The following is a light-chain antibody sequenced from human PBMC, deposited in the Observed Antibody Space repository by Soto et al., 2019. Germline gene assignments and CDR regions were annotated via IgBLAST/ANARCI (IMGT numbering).Light chain of an antibody. CDR2: AAS. CDR3: QQSYSTPRWT. Sequence: IKMYQSPSTLSASVGDRVTITCRASHNIERWMAWYQQKPGKAPKLLIFAASSLQSGVPSRFSGSGSGTDFTLTISSLQPEDFATYYCQQSYSTPRWTFGQGTKVDIK. V-gene: IGKV1-39*01. CDR1: HNIERW. J-gene: IGKJ1*01.